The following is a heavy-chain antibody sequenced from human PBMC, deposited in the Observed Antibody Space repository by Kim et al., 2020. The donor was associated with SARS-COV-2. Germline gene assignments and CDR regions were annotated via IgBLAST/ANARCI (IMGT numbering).Heavy chain of an antibody. CDR2: ISSSSSTI. Sequence: GGSLRLSCAASGFTFSSDSMNWVCQAPGKGLEWVSYISSSSSTIYYADSVKGRFTISRDNAKNSLYLQMNSLGAEDTAVYYCARWDSSGYLRDLYYYYGMDVWGQGTTVTVSS. CDR3: ARWDSSGYLRDLYYYYGMDV. CDR1: GFTFSSDS. D-gene: IGHD3-22*01. V-gene: IGHV3-48*01. J-gene: IGHJ6*02.